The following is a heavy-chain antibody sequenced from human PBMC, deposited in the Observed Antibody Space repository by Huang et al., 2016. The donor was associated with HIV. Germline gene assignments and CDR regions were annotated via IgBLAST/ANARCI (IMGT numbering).Heavy chain of an antibody. Sequence: QVQLQQWGAELLKPSETLSLTCAVSGGSFIGHYWTWIRQPPGRGLEWIGEIRDSGSTTYNPSLKSRVTISGDTSQSQFSLKLNSVTAADTAIYYCARMFKYDSGGYWGNDAFDIWGQGTMVTVSS. CDR3: ARMFKYDSGGYWGNDAFDI. V-gene: IGHV4-34*02. D-gene: IGHD3-22*01. CDR1: GGSFIGHY. CDR2: IRDSGST. J-gene: IGHJ3*02.